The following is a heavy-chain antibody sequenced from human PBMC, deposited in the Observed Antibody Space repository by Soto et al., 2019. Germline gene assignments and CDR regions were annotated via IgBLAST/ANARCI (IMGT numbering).Heavy chain of an antibody. D-gene: IGHD2-2*01. V-gene: IGHV1-69*01. CDR1: GGTFSSYA. J-gene: IGHJ5*02. CDR3: ARFYCSSTSSANWFNP. Sequence: QVQLVQPGAEVKKPGSSVKVSCKASGGTFSSYAISWVRQAPGQGLEWMGGIIPIFGTANYAQKFQGRVTITADETTSTAYIELSSLRSEDTAVYYCARFYCSSTSSANWFNPWGHGNLVTVSS. CDR2: IIPIFGTA.